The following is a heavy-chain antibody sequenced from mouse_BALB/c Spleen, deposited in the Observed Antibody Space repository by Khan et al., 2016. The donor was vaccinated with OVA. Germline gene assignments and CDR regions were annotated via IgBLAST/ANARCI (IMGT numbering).Heavy chain of an antibody. J-gene: IGHJ2*01. D-gene: IGHD1-1*01. V-gene: IGHV1-69*02. CDR1: GYTFTNYW. CDR2: IDPSDGYT. CDR3: VRNYGSDY. Sequence: QMQLKQSGVEIAEPGASVKLSCQASGYTFTNYWIHWVKQRPGQGLEWIGEIDPSDGYTKYNQKFRGKATLTVDNSSSTAYMQLSSLTSEDSAVYYCVRNYGSDYWGQGTTLIVSS.